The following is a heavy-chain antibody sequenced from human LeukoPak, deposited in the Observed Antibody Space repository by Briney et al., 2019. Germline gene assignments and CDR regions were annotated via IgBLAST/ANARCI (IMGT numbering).Heavy chain of an antibody. CDR3: AIHSSSQSFDY. CDR2: ISSSSSTI. D-gene: IGHD6-13*01. V-gene: IGHV3-48*01. CDR1: GFTFSSYS. J-gene: IGHJ4*02. Sequence: GGSLRLSCAASGFTFSSYSMNWLPQAPGKGLEWVSYISSSSSTIYYADSVKGRFTISRDNAKNSLYLQMNSLRAEDMAVYYCAIHSSSQSFDYWGQGTLVTVSS.